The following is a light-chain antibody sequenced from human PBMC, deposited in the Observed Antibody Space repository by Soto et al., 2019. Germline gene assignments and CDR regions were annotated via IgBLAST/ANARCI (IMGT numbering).Light chain of an antibody. CDR3: NSYTTSSTLV. J-gene: IGLJ1*01. CDR2: AVT. CDR1: RGDVGAYHL. Sequence: QSALTQPASVSGSPGLSITISCTGTRGDVGAYHLVSWYQQHPGKAPKLMIYAVTNRPSGISNLFSGSKSGNTASLTISGVQAEDEADYYCNSYTTSSTLVFGTGTKVTVL. V-gene: IGLV2-14*02.